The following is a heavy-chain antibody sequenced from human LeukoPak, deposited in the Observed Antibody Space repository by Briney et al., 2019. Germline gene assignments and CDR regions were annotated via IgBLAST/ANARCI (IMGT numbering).Heavy chain of an antibody. D-gene: IGHD3-10*01. J-gene: IGHJ5*02. CDR1: GGSLSSPNYY. Sequence: KSSETLSLTCIVSGGSLSSPNYYWGWIRQPPRKGLEWIGSIYYSGTTYYNPSLKSRLTISVDTSKNQFSLKLTSVTAADTAVYYCARHDYFGSLNWFDPWGQGTLITVSS. CDR2: IYYSGTT. V-gene: IGHV4-39*01. CDR3: ARHDYFGSLNWFDP.